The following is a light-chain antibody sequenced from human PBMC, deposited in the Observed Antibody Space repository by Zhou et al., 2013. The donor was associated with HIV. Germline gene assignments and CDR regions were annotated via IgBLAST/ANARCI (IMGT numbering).Light chain of an antibody. Sequence: DIQMTQSPSTLSASVGDRVTITCRASQGISDNLAWFQQKPGKAPKSLIYGASSLHSGVPSKFSGSGYGTDFTLTISSLQPEDFATYYCQQYNDYPWTFGQGTKVEI. J-gene: IGKJ1*01. CDR2: GAS. CDR1: QGISDN. CDR3: QQYNDYPWT. V-gene: IGKV1-16*02.